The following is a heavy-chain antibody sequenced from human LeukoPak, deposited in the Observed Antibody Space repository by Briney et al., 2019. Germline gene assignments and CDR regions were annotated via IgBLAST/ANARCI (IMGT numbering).Heavy chain of an antibody. CDR1: GGSFSGYY. CDR2: IYYSGST. V-gene: IGHV4-34*01. CDR3: AQFKPEYCSSTSCPGDDY. J-gene: IGHJ4*02. Sequence: PSETLSLTCAVYGGSFSGYYWSWIRQPPGKGLEWIGSIYYSGSTYYNPSLKSRVTISVDTSKNQFSLKLSSVTAADTAVYYCAQFKPEYCSSTSCPGDDYWGQGTLVTVSS. D-gene: IGHD2-2*01.